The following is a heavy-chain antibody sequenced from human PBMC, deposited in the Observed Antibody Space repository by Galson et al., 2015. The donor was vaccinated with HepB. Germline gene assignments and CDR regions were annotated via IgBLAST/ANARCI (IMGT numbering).Heavy chain of an antibody. J-gene: IGHJ6*02. CDR2: ISYDGSNK. CDR3: AKVLPGGYSSSWYGRYYYGMDV. CDR1: GFTFSSYG. Sequence: SLRLSCAASGFTFSSYGMHWVRQAPGKGLEWVAVISYDGSNKYYADSVKGRFTISRDNSKNTLYLQMNSLRAEDTAVYYCAKVLPGGYSSSWYGRYYYGMDVWGQGTTVTVSS. D-gene: IGHD6-13*01. V-gene: IGHV3-30*18.